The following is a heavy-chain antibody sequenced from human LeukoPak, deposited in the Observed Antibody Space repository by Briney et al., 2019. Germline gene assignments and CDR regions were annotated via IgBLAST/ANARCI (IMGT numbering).Heavy chain of an antibody. D-gene: IGHD2-2*01. CDR1: GFTFSIYA. J-gene: IGHJ4*02. Sequence: GGSLRLSCAASGFTFSIYAMNWVRQTPGKGLEWVSSMSGNGDTYYADSVKGRFTISRDDSKNTLYLQMSSLRAEDSAIYYCAKGGGSTSWKIDYWGQGTLVTVSS. V-gene: IGHV3-23*01. CDR2: MSGNGDT. CDR3: AKGGGSTSWKIDY.